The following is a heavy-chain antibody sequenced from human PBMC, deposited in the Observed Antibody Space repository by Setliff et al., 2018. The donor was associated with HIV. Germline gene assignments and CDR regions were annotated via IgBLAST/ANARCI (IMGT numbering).Heavy chain of an antibody. CDR3: ARGLPSYYYETSGSLGWFDP. Sequence: SETLSLTCNVSGVSINTDNFYWSWIRQHPGKGLEWIGYIYYSGSTYYNPSLKSRLTISLDTSKNQFSLKLRSVTAADTAVYYCARGLPSYYYETSGSLGWFDPWGQGSPGHRLL. J-gene: IGHJ5*02. D-gene: IGHD3-22*01. CDR2: IYYSGST. CDR1: GVSINTDNFY. V-gene: IGHV4-31*03.